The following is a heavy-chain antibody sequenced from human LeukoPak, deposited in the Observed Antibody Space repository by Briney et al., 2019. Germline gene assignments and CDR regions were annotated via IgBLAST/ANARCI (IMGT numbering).Heavy chain of an antibody. J-gene: IGHJ3*02. V-gene: IGHV3-23*01. D-gene: IGHD6-19*01. CDR1: RFTFTIYA. CDR2: ISGSGGST. CDR3: AKEMEQWLVHDDFDI. Sequence: AGGSLRLSCAASRFTFTIYAMSWGRPSPGGGLGWGSAISGSGGSTYYADSVKGRFTISRDNSKNTLYLQMNSLRAEDTAVYYWAKEMEQWLVHDDFDIWGQGTMVTVSS.